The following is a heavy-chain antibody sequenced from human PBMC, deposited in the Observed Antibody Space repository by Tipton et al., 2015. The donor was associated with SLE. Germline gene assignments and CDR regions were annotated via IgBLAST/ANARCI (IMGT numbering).Heavy chain of an antibody. CDR3: ARTLGEFWSGYLYYYYGMDV. CDR1: GGSISSGGYY. D-gene: IGHD3-3*01. CDR2: IYYSGST. Sequence: TLSLTCTVSGGSISSGGYYWSWIRQPPGKGLEWIGYIYYSGSTNYNPSLKSRVTISVDTSKNQFSLKLSSVTAADTAVYYCARTLGEFWSGYLYYYYGMDVWGQGTTVTVSS. J-gene: IGHJ6*02. V-gene: IGHV4-61*08.